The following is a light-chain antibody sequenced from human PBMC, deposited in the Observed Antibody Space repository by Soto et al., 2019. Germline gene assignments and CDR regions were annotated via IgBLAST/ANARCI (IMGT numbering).Light chain of an antibody. CDR3: ISYTSSSTPYV. CDR1: SSDVGGYNY. J-gene: IGLJ1*01. Sequence: QSALTQPASVSGSPGQSITISCTGTSSDVGGYNYVSWYQQHPGKAPKLMIYDVSNRPSGVSNRFSGSKSGNTASLTISGLQAEDEADYYCISYTSSSTPYVFRTGTKVTVL. CDR2: DVS. V-gene: IGLV2-14*01.